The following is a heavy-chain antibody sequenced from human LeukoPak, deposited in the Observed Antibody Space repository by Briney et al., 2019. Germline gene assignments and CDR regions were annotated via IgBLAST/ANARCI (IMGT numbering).Heavy chain of an antibody. J-gene: IGHJ4*02. CDR2: INPNSGGT. Sequence: ASVTVSCKASGYTFTVYYMHWVRQAPGQALGWMGWINPNSGGTNYAQKFQGRVTMTRDTSISTAYMELSRLRSDDTAVYYCARDKFRFRDGYNYPYDYWGQGTLVTVSS. D-gene: IGHD5-24*01. V-gene: IGHV1-2*02. CDR3: ARDKFRFRDGYNYPYDY. CDR1: GYTFTVYY.